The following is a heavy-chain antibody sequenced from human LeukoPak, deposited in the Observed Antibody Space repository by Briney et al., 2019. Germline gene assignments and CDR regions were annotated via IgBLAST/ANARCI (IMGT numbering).Heavy chain of an antibody. Sequence: RPGGSLRLSCAASGFTSSSYAMSWVRQAPGKGLEWVSAISTSGGSTFYTDSVKGRFTISRDKSKNTLYLQMNSLRAEDTAVYYCAKPKGIQVWSYGKWYFDLWGRGTLITVSS. V-gene: IGHV3-23*01. CDR3: AKPKGIQVWSYGKWYFDL. CDR2: ISTSGGST. CDR1: GFTSSSYA. D-gene: IGHD5-18*01. J-gene: IGHJ2*01.